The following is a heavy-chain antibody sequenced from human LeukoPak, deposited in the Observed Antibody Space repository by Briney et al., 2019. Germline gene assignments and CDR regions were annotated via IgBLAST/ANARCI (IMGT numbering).Heavy chain of an antibody. CDR1: GGSISSGDYY. Sequence: SQTLSLTCTVSGGSISSGDYYWSWIRQPPGKGLEWLGSSYYSGSTFYNPSLKSRVTISVDTSKNQFSLNLSSVTAADTAVYYCARDHYGSGSYYFDYWGQGTLVTVSS. V-gene: IGHV4-30-4*01. J-gene: IGHJ4*02. D-gene: IGHD3-10*01. CDR2: SYYSGST. CDR3: ARDHYGSGSYYFDY.